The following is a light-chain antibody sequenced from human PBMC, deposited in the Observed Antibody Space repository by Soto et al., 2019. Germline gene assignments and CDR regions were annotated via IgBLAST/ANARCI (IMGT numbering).Light chain of an antibody. CDR2: GAS. J-gene: IGKJ4*01. Sequence: ETVMTQSPATLSVSPGERATLSYRASQSVSSNLAWYQQKPGQAPRLLIYGASTRATGIPDRFSGSGSGTEFTLTISSLQSEDFAVYYCQQYNDSPLTFGGGTKVDIK. CDR1: QSVSSN. CDR3: QQYNDSPLT. V-gene: IGKV3D-15*01.